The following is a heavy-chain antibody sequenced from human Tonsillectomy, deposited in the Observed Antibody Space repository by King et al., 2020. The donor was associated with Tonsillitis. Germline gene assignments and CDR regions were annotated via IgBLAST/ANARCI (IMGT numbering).Heavy chain of an antibody. D-gene: IGHD6-19*01. Sequence: VQLVESGAEVKKPGASVKVSCKTSGYTFTSNWIHWVRQAPGQGLERMGIINPSGGTTQYAQKFQGRLTVTRDTSTSTVYMELRSLRPEDTAMYYCARDHSITVTGMLGWWFDPWGQGTLVTVSS. J-gene: IGHJ5*02. V-gene: IGHV1-46*01. CDR1: GYTFTSNW. CDR3: ARDHSITVTGMLGWWFDP. CDR2: INPSGGTT.